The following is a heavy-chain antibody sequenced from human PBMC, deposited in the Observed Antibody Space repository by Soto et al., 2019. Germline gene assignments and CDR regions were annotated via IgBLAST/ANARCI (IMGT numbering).Heavy chain of an antibody. CDR3: AREGYCSGGSCYGNWFDP. CDR2: INPNSGGT. J-gene: IGHJ5*02. V-gene: IGHV1-2*02. CDR1: GYTFTGYY. D-gene: IGHD2-15*01. Sequence: GASVKVSCKASGYTFTGYYMHWVRQAPGQGLEWMGWINPNSGGTNYAQKFQGRVTMTRDTSISTAYMELSRLRSDDTAVYYCAREGYCSGGSCYGNWFDPWGQGTLVTVSS.